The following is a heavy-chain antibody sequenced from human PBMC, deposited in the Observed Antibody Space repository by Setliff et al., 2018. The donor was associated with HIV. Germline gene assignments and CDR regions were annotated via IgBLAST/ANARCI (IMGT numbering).Heavy chain of an antibody. CDR2: IYYSGST. CDR1: GGSISTSNYY. J-gene: IGHJ4*02. CDR3: ARAVHSGWYYFDY. D-gene: IGHD6-19*01. V-gene: IGHV4-39*01. Sequence: PSETLSLTCILSGGSISTSNYYWGWIRQPPGKGLEWIGSIYYSGSTYYTPSLKNRVTISVDTSKNQFSLKLSSATAEDTAVYYCARAVHSGWYYFDYWGQGTLVTVSS.